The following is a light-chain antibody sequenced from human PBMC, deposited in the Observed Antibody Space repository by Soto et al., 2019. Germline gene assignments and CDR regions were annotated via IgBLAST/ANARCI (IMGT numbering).Light chain of an antibody. J-gene: IGLJ2*01. CDR3: QSYDSSLSGSVV. V-gene: IGLV1-40*01. Sequence: QPVLTQPPSVSGAPGQRVTISCTGSSSNIGAGYDIHWYQQLPGTAPKLLIYGNINRPSGVPDRFSGSKSGTSASLAITGLQAEDEADYYCQSYDSSLSGSVVFGGGTKVTVL. CDR1: SSNIGAGYD. CDR2: GNI.